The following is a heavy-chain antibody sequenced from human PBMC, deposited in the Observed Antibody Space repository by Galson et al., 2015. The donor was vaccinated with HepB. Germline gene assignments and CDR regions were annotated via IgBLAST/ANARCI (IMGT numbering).Heavy chain of an antibody. Sequence: QSGAEVKKPGESLRISCKGTGYSFTSYWISWVRQMPGKGLEWMGRIDPSDSYTNYSPSFQGHVTISADKSISTAYLQWSSLKASDTAMYYCARSGIAAAGMGDWFDPWGQGTLVTVSS. V-gene: IGHV5-10-1*01. CDR2: IDPSDSYT. D-gene: IGHD6-13*01. CDR1: GYSFTSYW. CDR3: ARSGIAAAGMGDWFDP. J-gene: IGHJ5*02.